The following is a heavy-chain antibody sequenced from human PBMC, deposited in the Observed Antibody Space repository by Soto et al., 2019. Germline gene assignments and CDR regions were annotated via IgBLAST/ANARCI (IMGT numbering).Heavy chain of an antibody. J-gene: IGHJ6*03. CDR3: AREGDYCSSTSCYYYYMDV. CDR2: TYYRSKWYN. V-gene: IGHV6-1*01. D-gene: IGHD2-2*01. Sequence: PSQTLSLTCAISGDSVSSNSAAWNWIRQSPSRGLEWLGRTYYRSKWYNDYAVSVKSRITINPDTSKNQFSLQLNSVTPEDTAVYYCAREGDYCSSTSCYYYYMDVWGKGTTVTVSS. CDR1: GDSVSSNSAA.